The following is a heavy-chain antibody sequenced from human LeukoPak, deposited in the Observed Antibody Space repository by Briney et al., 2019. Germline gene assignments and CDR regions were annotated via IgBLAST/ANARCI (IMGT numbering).Heavy chain of an antibody. CDR1: GFTFSDYY. J-gene: IGHJ4*02. V-gene: IGHV3-11*01. CDR3: ARVAQYSSSPFDY. D-gene: IGHD6-6*01. CDR2: ISSSGSTI. Sequence: GALRLSCAASGFTFSDYYMSWIRQAPGKGLEWVSYISSSGSTIYYADSVKGRFTTSRDNAKNSLYLQMNSLRAEDTAVYYCARVAQYSSSPFDYWGQGTLVTVSS.